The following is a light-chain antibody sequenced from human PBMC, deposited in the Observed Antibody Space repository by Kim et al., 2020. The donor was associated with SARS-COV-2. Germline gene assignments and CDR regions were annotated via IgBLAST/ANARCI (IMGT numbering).Light chain of an antibody. CDR2: EDD. J-gene: IGLJ2*01. Sequence: TLTSSCNRSSGSIADNYERCYQQRPGGVPTTVIYEDDQRPSGVSDRFSGSIYNSSNSASLTISGLRTEDEADYYCQSYNRDNVIFGGGTQLTVL. CDR1: SGSIADNY. CDR3: QSYNRDNVI. V-gene: IGLV6-57*03.